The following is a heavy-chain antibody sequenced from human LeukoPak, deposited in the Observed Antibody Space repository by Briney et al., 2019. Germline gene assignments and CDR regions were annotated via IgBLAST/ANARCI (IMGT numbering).Heavy chain of an antibody. Sequence: ASVKVSCKASGYTFTSYGISWVRQAPGQGLEWMGWISAYNGNTNYAQKLQGRVTMTTDTSTSTAYMELSSLRSEDTAVYYCARDARHRYCSSTSCYRGWLDPWGQGTLVTVSS. V-gene: IGHV1-18*01. D-gene: IGHD2-2*01. CDR1: GYTFTSYG. CDR2: ISAYNGNT. CDR3: ARDARHRYCSSTSCYRGWLDP. J-gene: IGHJ5*02.